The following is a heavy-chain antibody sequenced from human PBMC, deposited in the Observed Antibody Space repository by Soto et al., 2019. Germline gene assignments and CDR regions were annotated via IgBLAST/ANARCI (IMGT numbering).Heavy chain of an antibody. CDR2: LGGGGDT. CDR1: GFTFVTYT. Sequence: PGGSLRLSCAASGFTFVTYTMNWVRQAPGKWLEWVSALGGGGDTHYAESVKGRFTISRDYSKNILLLQMNSLRDEDSAIYYCKIDRHADDIWTFDFWGRGTLVTVSA. CDR3: KIDRHADDIWTFDF. J-gene: IGHJ4*02. V-gene: IGHV3-23*01. D-gene: IGHD3-9*01.